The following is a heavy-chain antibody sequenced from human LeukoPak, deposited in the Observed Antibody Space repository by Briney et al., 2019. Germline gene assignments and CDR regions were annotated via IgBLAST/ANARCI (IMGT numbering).Heavy chain of an antibody. CDR1: GGSISSYY. CDR2: IYTSGST. J-gene: IGHJ4*02. Sequence: PSETLSLTCSVSGGSISSYYWSWIRQPAGKGLEYIGRIYTSGSTNYNPSLKSRVTMSVDTSKNQFSLRLSSVTAADTAVYYCARDRGGLVPAIDYWGQGTLITVSS. CDR3: ARDRGGLVPAIDY. V-gene: IGHV4-4*07. D-gene: IGHD2-2*01.